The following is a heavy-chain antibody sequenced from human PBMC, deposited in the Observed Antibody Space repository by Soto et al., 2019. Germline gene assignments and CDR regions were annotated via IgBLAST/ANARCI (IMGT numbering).Heavy chain of an antibody. CDR1: GGSISGYY. CDR3: ARQKILGATFFDS. CDR2: ISYSGIT. J-gene: IGHJ4*02. D-gene: IGHD1-26*01. Sequence: SETLSLTCTVSGGSISGYYWSWIRQPPGKGLEWIAYISYSGITHYSPSLESRATISVDTSKNQFFLKLTSMTAADTAVYYCARQKILGATFFDSWGQGTLVTVSS. V-gene: IGHV4-59*08.